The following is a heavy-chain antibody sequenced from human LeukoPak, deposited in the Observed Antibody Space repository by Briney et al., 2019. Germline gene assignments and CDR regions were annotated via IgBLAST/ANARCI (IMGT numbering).Heavy chain of an antibody. CDR1: GYTFTSYD. CDR3: ARAHGDYYDSSGYYSY. Sequence: ASVKVSCKASGYTFTSYDINWVRQATGQGLEWMGWMNPNSGNTGYAQKFQGRVTITRNTSISTAYMELSSLRSEDTAVCYCARAHGDYYDSSGYYSYWGQGTLVTVSS. V-gene: IGHV1-8*03. J-gene: IGHJ4*02. D-gene: IGHD3-22*01. CDR2: MNPNSGNT.